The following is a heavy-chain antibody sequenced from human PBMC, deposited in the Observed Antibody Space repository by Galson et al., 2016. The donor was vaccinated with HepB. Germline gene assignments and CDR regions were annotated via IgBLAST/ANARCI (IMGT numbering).Heavy chain of an antibody. CDR1: GFTFRMDC. Sequence: SLRLSCAASGFTFRMDCMSWVRQAPGKGLEWVSSISGSRGNTYYADFAKGRCTISSDNSKNTVYLHMRSLRVDDTAVYYCAKVGWREYDGYWSQGTLVTVSS. CDR3: AKVGWREYDGY. V-gene: IGHV3-23*01. CDR2: ISGSRGNT. J-gene: IGHJ4*02. D-gene: IGHD3-16*01.